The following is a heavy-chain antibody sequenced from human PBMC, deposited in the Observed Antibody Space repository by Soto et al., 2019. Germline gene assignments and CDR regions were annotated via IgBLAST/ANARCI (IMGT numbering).Heavy chain of an antibody. CDR2: IKQDGSKK. CDR1: GFTFSNYW. Sequence: GGSLRLSCAASGFTFSNYWMNWVRQAPGKGLEWVANIKQDGSKKTYVDSVKGRFTISRDNAKNSLYLQINSLRAEDTAVYFCVRGTLGPGLDNWGQGTLVTVSS. J-gene: IGHJ4*02. D-gene: IGHD1-7*01. CDR3: VRGTLGPGLDN. V-gene: IGHV3-7*03.